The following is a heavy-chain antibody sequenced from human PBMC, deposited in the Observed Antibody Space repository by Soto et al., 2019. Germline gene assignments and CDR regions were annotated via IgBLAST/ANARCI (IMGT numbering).Heavy chain of an antibody. Sequence: LRLSCAASGFTFSSYSMNWVRQAPGKGLEWVSSISSSSSYIYYADSVKGRFTISRDNAKNSLYLQMNSLRAEDTAVYYCAMGDIAARPSRAPHADDYWGQGTLVTVSS. CDR3: AMGDIAARPSRAPHADDY. CDR1: GFTFSSYS. V-gene: IGHV3-21*01. J-gene: IGHJ4*02. D-gene: IGHD6-6*01. CDR2: ISSSSSYI.